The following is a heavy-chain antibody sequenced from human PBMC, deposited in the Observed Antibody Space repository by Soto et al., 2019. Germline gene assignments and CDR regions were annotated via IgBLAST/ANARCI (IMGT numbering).Heavy chain of an antibody. CDR1: GSGVIVYY. D-gene: IGHD1-26*01. CDR2: INPRSGDT. CDR3: GRDGVRATPLALFDF. V-gene: IGHV1-2*06. Sequence: LVNRYCKASGSGVIVYYIHWLRQTPRQGLEWMGRINPRSGDTTYAQKFQGRLTVTRDTSISTAYMELSSLRSDDTAVYYCGRDGVRATPLALFDFLVKGSLV. J-gene: IGHJ5*02.